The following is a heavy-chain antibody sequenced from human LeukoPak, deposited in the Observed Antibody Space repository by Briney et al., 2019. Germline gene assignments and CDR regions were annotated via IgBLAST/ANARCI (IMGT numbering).Heavy chain of an antibody. D-gene: IGHD5-24*01. CDR2: ISSDSTYI. CDR3: ARAGWLQFVDY. J-gene: IGHJ4*02. V-gene: IGHV3-21*01. CDR1: GFTFSSYS. Sequence: PGGSLRLSCAASGFTFSSYSMNWVRQAPGKGLDWVSSISSDSTYIYYADSVKGRFTISRDNARNSLYLQMNSLRAEDTAVYYCARAGWLQFVDYWGQGTLVTVSS.